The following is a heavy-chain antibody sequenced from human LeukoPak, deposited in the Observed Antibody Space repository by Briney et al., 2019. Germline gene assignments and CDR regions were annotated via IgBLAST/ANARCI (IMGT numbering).Heavy chain of an antibody. V-gene: IGHV4-59*01. J-gene: IGHJ3*02. Sequence: SETLSLTCTVSGGSISSYYWSWIRQPPGKGLEWIGYIYYSGSTNYNPSLKSRVTISVDTSKNQFSLKLSSVTAADTAVYYCARSSFGAFDIWGQGTMVTVSS. CDR2: IYYSGST. CDR1: GGSISSYY. D-gene: IGHD2-2*01. CDR3: ARSSFGAFDI.